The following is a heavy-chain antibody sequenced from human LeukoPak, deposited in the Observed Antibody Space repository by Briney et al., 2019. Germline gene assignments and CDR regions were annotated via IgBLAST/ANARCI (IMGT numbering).Heavy chain of an antibody. CDR2: ISYDGSNK. CDR1: GFTFSSYG. CDR3: AKDTGSYDYVWGSYRLVNAFDI. D-gene: IGHD3-16*02. Sequence: PGGSLKLSCAASGFTFSSYGMHWVRQAPGKGLEWVAVISYDGSNKYYADSVKGRFTISRDNSKNTLYLQMNSLRAEDTAVYYCAKDTGSYDYVWGSYRLVNAFDIWGQGTMVTVSS. V-gene: IGHV3-30*18. J-gene: IGHJ3*02.